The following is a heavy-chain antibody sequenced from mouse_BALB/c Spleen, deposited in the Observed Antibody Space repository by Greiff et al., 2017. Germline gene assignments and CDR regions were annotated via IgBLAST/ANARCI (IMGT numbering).Heavy chain of an antibody. D-gene: IGHD2-13*01. V-gene: IGHV3-6*02. CDR3: ARRGDWFAY. CDR2: ISYDGSN. Sequence: EVQLQQSGPGLVKPSQSLSLTCSVTGYSITSGYYWNWIRQFPGNKLEWMGYISYDGSNNYNPSLKNRISITRDTSKNQFFLKLNSVTTEDTATYYCARRGDWFAYWGQGTLVTVSA. CDR1: GYSITSGYY. J-gene: IGHJ3*01.